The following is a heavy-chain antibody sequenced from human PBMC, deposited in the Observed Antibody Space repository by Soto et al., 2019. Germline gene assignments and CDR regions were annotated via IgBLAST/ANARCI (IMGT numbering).Heavy chain of an antibody. CDR3: ARDYIGTGSVGMDV. J-gene: IGHJ6*03. D-gene: IGHD2-15*01. CDR1: GFTFSSYW. CDR2: INSDGSST. Sequence: GGSLRLSCAASGFTFSSYWMHWVRQAAGKGLVWVSRINSDGSSTNYADSVKGRFTISRDNAKNTLYLQMNSLRAEDTAVYYCARDYIGTGSVGMDVWGKGTTVTVSS. V-gene: IGHV3-74*01.